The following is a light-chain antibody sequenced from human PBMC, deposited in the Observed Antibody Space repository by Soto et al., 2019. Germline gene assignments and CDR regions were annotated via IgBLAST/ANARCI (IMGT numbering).Light chain of an antibody. CDR1: RSNIGAGYA. V-gene: IGLV1-40*01. CDR3: QSYDRSMSVV. CDR2: ANS. Sequence: QSVMTQPPSLSGAPGQRGTISCTGSRSNIGAGYAVHWYQQLPGTAPKVLIDANSNRPSGVPDRISGSNSGTAASLAITGLQAEDSADYYCQSYDRSMSVVLGGGTKLTVL. J-gene: IGLJ2*01.